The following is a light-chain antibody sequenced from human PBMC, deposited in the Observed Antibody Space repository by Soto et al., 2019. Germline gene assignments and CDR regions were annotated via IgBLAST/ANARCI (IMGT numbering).Light chain of an antibody. CDR2: DAS. J-gene: IGKJ1*01. Sequence: DIQMTQSPSTLSASVGDRVTITCRASQSISSWLAWYQQKPGKAPKLLIYDASSLESGVPSRFSGSGSGTEFTLTTSSLQSYDFSTYHRQQYYSSSRRFGQVTTAEMK. V-gene: IGKV1-5*01. CDR3: QQYYSSSRR. CDR1: QSISSW.